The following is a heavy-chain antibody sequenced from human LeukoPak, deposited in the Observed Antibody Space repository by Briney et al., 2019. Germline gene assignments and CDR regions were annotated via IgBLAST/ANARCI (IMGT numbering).Heavy chain of an antibody. CDR1: GFTFSSYA. Sequence: GRSQRLSCAASGFTFSSYAIHWVRRAPGKGLEWVAIISYDVSTKYGDSVKGRFTISRDNSKNTVYLQMNSLRVEDTAIYYCARYYVGALDWWGQGSQVTVSS. CDR3: ARYYVGALDW. V-gene: IGHV3-30*03. CDR2: ISYDVSTK. D-gene: IGHD1-26*01. J-gene: IGHJ4*02.